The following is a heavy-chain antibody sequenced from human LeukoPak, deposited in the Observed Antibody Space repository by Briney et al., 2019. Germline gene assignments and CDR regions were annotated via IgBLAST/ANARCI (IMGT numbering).Heavy chain of an antibody. V-gene: IGHV3-23*01. J-gene: IGHJ4*02. CDR2: ISGSGGST. CDR1: GFTFSSYA. CDR3: AKDAGIVVVPAAYFDC. D-gene: IGHD2-2*01. Sequence: TGGSLRLSCAASGFTFSSYAMSWLRQAPGKGLEWVSAISGSGGSTYYADSVKGGFTISRDNSKNTLYLQMNRLRAEGTAVYYCAKDAGIVVVPAAYFDCWGQGTLVTVSS.